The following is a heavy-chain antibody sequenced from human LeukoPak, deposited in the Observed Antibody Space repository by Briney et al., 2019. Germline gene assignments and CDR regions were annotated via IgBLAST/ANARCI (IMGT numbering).Heavy chain of an antibody. D-gene: IGHD3-22*01. CDR1: GYTFTSYG. CDR3: ARDGPLEMTSSGYPHYYYYMDV. CDR2: ISAYNGNT. V-gene: IGHV1-18*01. Sequence: ASVKVSXKASGYTFTSYGISWVRQAPGQGLEWMGWISAYNGNTNYAQKLQGRVTMTTDTSTSTAYMELRSLRSDDTAVYYCARDGPLEMTSSGYPHYYYYMDVWGKGTTVTVSS. J-gene: IGHJ6*03.